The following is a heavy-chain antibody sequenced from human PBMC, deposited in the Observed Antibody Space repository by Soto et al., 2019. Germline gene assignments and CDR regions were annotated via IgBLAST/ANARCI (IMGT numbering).Heavy chain of an antibody. D-gene: IGHD4-4*01. Sequence: EVHLVESGGDLVQPGGSLRLSCAASGFTFSAYWMQWVRQAPGKGLEWVAIIKKDGSEKYYVDSVTGRFTISRDNAKNSLYLQMSRLSAEDTAMYYCVGSTGWRFDYWGQGTLVNVSS. CDR2: IKKDGSEK. CDR1: GFTFSAYW. J-gene: IGHJ4*02. CDR3: VGSTGWRFDY. V-gene: IGHV3-7*05.